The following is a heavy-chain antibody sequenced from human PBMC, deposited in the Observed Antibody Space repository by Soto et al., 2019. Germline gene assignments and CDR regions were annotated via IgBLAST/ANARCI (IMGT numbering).Heavy chain of an antibody. J-gene: IGHJ6*02. Sequence: HPWGSLRLSCAASGCTFSSYAMSWVLQAPGKGLEWVSAISGSGGSTYYADSVKGRFTISRDNSKNTLYLQMNSLRAEDTAVYYCANSNRCRGWDTSGGMDVWGQGTTVSVS. CDR3: ANSNRCRGWDTSGGMDV. V-gene: IGHV3-23*01. CDR1: GCTFSSYA. CDR2: ISGSGGST. D-gene: IGHD6-19*01.